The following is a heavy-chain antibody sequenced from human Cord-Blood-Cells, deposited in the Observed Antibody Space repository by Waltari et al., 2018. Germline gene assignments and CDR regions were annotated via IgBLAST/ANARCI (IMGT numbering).Heavy chain of an antibody. V-gene: IGHV4-59*08. CDR2: IYYSGST. CDR1: GGSISSYY. D-gene: IGHD7-27*01. Sequence: QVQLQESGPGLVKPSETLSLTCTVSGGSISSYYWSWIRQPPGKGLEWIGYIYYSGSTNYNPSLKSGVTISVDTSKNQFSLKLSSVTAAETAVYYCARHQLGINNWYFDLWGRGTLVTVSS. J-gene: IGHJ2*01. CDR3: ARHQLGINNWYFDL.